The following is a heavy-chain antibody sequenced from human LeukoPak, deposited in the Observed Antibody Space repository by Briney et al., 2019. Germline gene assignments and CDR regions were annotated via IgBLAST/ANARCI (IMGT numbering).Heavy chain of an antibody. D-gene: IGHD6-19*01. Sequence: PGGSLRLSCAASGFTSSSYGMHWVRQAPGKGLEWVAFIRYDGSNKYYADSVKGRFTISRDNSKNTLYLQMNSLRAEDTAVYYCAKDLVAVAGTWGYFDYWGQGTLVTVSS. J-gene: IGHJ4*02. CDR1: GFTSSSYG. CDR3: AKDLVAVAGTWGYFDY. V-gene: IGHV3-30*02. CDR2: IRYDGSNK.